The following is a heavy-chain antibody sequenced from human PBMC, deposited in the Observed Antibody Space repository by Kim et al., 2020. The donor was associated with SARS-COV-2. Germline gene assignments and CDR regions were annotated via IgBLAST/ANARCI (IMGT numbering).Heavy chain of an antibody. CDR1: SSSFRRDAYS. CDR3: ARGGRFLEWLRGHYWY. D-gene: IGHD3-3*01. J-gene: IGHJ2*01. Sequence: SETLSLTCDVSSSSFRRDAYSWTWIRQPPGKGLEWIGYIYHSGTTYYNPSLKSRVTISADRSKNQFSLQLSSVTAADTAVYYCARGGRFLEWLRGHYWY. CDR2: IYHSGTT. V-gene: IGHV4-30-2*01.